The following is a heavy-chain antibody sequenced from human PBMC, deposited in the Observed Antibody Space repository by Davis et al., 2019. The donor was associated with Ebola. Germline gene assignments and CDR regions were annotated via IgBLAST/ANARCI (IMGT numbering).Heavy chain of an antibody. CDR1: GFTFSSYY. V-gene: IGHV3-30*02. CDR2: IRHDGITK. D-gene: IGHD2-2*01. CDR3: ARERGESTSWQIIDY. J-gene: IGHJ4*02. Sequence: GESLKISCAASGFTFSSYYMNWVRQAPGKGLEWLAFIRHDGITKYYADSVKGRFTISRDNSKNTLYLQMVNLRAEDTAMYYCARERGESTSWQIIDYWGQGTLVSVSS.